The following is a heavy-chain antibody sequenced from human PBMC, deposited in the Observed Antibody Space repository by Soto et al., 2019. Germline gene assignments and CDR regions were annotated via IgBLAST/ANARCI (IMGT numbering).Heavy chain of an antibody. CDR3: ARGLDYGDYIYYYYGMDV. D-gene: IGHD4-17*01. CDR1: GGSFSGYY. CDR2: INHSGST. J-gene: IGHJ6*02. Sequence: ASETLSLTCAVYGGSFSGYYWSWIRQPPGKGLEWIGEINHSGSTNYNPSLKGRVTISVDTSKNQFSLKLSSVTAADTAVYYCARGLDYGDYIYYYYGMDVWGQGTTVTVSS. V-gene: IGHV4-34*01.